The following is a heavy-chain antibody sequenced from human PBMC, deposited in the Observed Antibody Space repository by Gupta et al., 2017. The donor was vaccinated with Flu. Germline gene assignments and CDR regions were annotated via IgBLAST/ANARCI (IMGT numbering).Heavy chain of an antibody. V-gene: IGHV6-1*01. Sequence: IRQSPSGGLEWLGRTYYRSKWYYEYAVSVESRITINPDTSKNQFSLHLNSVTPEDTAVYYCTRAKIDNWFDPWGQGTLVTVSS. J-gene: IGHJ5*02. D-gene: IGHD2-21*01. CDR2: TYYRSKWYY. CDR3: TRAKIDNWFDP.